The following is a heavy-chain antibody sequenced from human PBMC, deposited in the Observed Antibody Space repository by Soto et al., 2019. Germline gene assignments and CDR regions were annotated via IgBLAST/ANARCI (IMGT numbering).Heavy chain of an antibody. CDR2: INHLGSI. V-gene: IGHV4-34*01. Sequence: QVQLQQCGAGLLKPSETLSLTCVVSGGSLSDYFWSWIRQPPGMALEWIGEINHLGSINYNPSLKSRVTMSVDTSKNQFSLTLNSVTAADTATYYCARGGISHWAYFYYMDVWDRGTTVTVSS. CDR1: GGSLSDYF. D-gene: IGHD2-21*01. CDR3: ARGGISHWAYFYYMDV. J-gene: IGHJ6*03.